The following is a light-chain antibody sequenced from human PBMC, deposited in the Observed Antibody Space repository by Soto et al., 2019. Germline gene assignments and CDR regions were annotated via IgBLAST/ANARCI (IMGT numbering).Light chain of an antibody. J-gene: IGLJ1*01. CDR1: NSDIGGYIY. CDR2: EVN. Sequence: QSALTQPPSASGSPGQSVTISCTGTNSDIGGYIYVSWYRQYPGEAPKLLIYEVNKRPSGVPDRFSGSKSGNTASLTVSGLQADDEAHYYCSSYSGTNNFGVFGTGTKVTVL. V-gene: IGLV2-8*01. CDR3: SSYSGTNNFGV.